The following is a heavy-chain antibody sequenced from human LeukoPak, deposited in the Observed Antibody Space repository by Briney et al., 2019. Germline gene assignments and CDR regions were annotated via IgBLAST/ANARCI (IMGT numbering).Heavy chain of an antibody. CDR3: ARGTVLTGYASFDY. Sequence: PSETLSLTCAVNGGSFSGYYWTWIRQSPGKGLEWIGEIIHSRRANYSPSLKSRLTLSVDPSMNHFSLRLSSVTAADTAVYYCARGTVLTGYASFDYWGQGALVTVSS. D-gene: IGHD3-16*01. V-gene: IGHV4-34*01. J-gene: IGHJ4*02. CDR2: IIHSRRA. CDR1: GGSFSGYY.